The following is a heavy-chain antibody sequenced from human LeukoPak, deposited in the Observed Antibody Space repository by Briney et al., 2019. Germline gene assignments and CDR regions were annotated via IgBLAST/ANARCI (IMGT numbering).Heavy chain of an antibody. D-gene: IGHD3-10*01. CDR1: GGSISSGTYY. CDR2: IYTSGST. Sequence: SETLSLTCTVSGGSISSGTYYWSWIRQPAGKGLEWIGRIYTSGSTNYNPSLKSRITISVDTSKNQFSLKLNSVTAADTAVYYCARLVRGIYDYFDYWGQGTLVTVSS. J-gene: IGHJ4*02. V-gene: IGHV4-61*02. CDR3: ARLVRGIYDYFDY.